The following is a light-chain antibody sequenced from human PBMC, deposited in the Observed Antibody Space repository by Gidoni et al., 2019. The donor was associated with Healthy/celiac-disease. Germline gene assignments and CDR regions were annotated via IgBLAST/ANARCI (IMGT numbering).Light chain of an antibody. J-gene: IGLJ2*01. V-gene: IGLV1-44*01. CDR3: AAWDDSLNGRV. Sequence: QSVLTQPPSASGTPWQRVTISCSGSSSNLGSNTVNWYQQLPGTAPKLLIYSNNQRPSGVPDRFSGSKSGTSASLAISGLQSEDEADYYCAAWDDSLNGRVFGGGTKLTVL. CDR2: SNN. CDR1: SSNLGSNT.